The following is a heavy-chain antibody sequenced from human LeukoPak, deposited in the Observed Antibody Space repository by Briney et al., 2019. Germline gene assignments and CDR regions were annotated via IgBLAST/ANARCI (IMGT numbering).Heavy chain of an antibody. V-gene: IGHV3-21*01. CDR1: RFTFNYSF. CDR2: ISSSSSYI. Sequence: GGSLRLSCAASRFTFNYSFMNWVRQAPGKGLEWVSSISSSSSYIYYADSVKGRFTISRDNARNSVYLQMNSLRAEDTAVYYCARDPGSTQTLHDAFDIWGQGTMVTVSS. J-gene: IGHJ3*02. D-gene: IGHD1-26*01. CDR3: ARDPGSTQTLHDAFDI.